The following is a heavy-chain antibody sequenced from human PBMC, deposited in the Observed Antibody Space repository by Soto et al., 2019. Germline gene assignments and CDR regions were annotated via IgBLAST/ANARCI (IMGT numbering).Heavy chain of an antibody. CDR1: GRSISSSSYY. CDR2: IYYSGST. J-gene: IGHJ6*02. V-gene: IGHV4-39*01. Sequence: PSETLSLTCTVSGRSISSSSYYWGWLRQSPGKGLEWIGSIYYSGSTYYTPSLKSRVTISVDTSKNQFSLKLSSVTAADTAVYYCARLGYSNPLSYYYYGMDVWGQGTTVT. D-gene: IGHD4-4*01. CDR3: ARLGYSNPLSYYYYGMDV.